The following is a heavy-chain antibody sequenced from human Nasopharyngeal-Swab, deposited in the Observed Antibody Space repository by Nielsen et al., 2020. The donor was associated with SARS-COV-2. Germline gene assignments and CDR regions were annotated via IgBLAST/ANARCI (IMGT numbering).Heavy chain of an antibody. Sequence: SVKVSCKASGGTFSSYAISWVRQAPGQGLEWMGGIIPIFGTANYAQKFQGRVTITADESTSTAYTELSSLRSEDTAVYYCARDNYDYVWGSYRRFDYWGQGTLVTVSS. D-gene: IGHD3-16*02. CDR1: GGTFSSYA. J-gene: IGHJ4*02. V-gene: IGHV1-69*13. CDR2: IIPIFGTA. CDR3: ARDNYDYVWGSYRRFDY.